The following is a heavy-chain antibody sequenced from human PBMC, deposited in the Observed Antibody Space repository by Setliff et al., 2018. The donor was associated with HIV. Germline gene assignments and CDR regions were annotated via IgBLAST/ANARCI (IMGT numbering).Heavy chain of an antibody. CDR3: ARLDLTTAGQIGYFHH. D-gene: IGHD6-13*01. CDR2: IYASGSA. Sequence: SETLSLTCTVSGDSISGSYWCWIRQPPGKGLEWIGYIYASGSANHNPSLKSRVSISVDTSKNQLSLKLSSVTATNTAVYYCARLDLTTAGQIGYFHHWG. CDR1: GDSISGSY. J-gene: IGHJ1*01. V-gene: IGHV4-4*09.